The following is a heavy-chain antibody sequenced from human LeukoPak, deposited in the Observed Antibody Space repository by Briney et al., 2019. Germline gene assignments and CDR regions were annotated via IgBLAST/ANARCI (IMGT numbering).Heavy chain of an antibody. CDR1: GGSISSYY. V-gene: IGHV4-59*01. CDR3: ARGSSLAAS. Sequence: PSETLSLTCTVSGGSISSYYWSWIRQPPGKGLEWIGYIYYSGGTNYNPSLKSRVTISVDTSKNQFSLKLSSVTAADTAVYYCARGSSLAASWGQGTLVTVSS. J-gene: IGHJ5*02. CDR2: IYYSGGT. D-gene: IGHD6-6*01.